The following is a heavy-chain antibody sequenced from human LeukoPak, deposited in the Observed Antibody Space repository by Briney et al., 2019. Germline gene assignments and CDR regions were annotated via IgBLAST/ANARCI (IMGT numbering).Heavy chain of an antibody. CDR3: ARELTLHAFDI. CDR1: GFTFSSYA. J-gene: IGHJ3*02. CDR2: ISGSGVST. V-gene: IGHV3-23*01. Sequence: GGSLRLSCAASGFTFSSYAMSWVRQAPGKGLKWVSAISGSGVSTYYADSVKGRFTISRDNSKNTLYLEMNSLRAEDTAVYYCARELTLHAFDIWGQGTMVTVSS.